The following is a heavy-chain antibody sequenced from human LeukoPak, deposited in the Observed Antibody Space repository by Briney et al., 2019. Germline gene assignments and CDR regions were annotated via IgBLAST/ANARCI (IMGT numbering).Heavy chain of an antibody. D-gene: IGHD3-10*01. J-gene: IGHJ3*02. V-gene: IGHV3-23*01. CDR2: ISGGGDAT. CDR3: AKDMTGSGYDAFDI. CDR1: GFTFSSYW. Sequence: GGSLRLSCAASGFTFSSYWMSWVRQAPGKGLEWVSTISGGGDATYYAHSVKGRFAVSRDNSKKTLYLQLNSLRAEDTALYYCAKDMTGSGYDAFDIWGQGTTVTVSS.